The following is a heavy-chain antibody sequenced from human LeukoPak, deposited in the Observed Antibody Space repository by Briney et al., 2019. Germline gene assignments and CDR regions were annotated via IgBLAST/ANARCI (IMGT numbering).Heavy chain of an antibody. CDR3: ASTIVPAHYYYYMDV. CDR1: RSTFTIYS. D-gene: IGHD2-2*01. CDR2: ISSSSSTI. J-gene: IGHJ6*03. Sequence: GQSLRLSCAASRSTFTIYSMNCVRQAQGKGLGWDSYISSSSSTIYYTGSVKGRFTISRDNAKNSLYLQMNSLRAEDTAVYYCASTIVPAHYYYYMDVWGKGTTVTVSS. V-gene: IGHV3-48*01.